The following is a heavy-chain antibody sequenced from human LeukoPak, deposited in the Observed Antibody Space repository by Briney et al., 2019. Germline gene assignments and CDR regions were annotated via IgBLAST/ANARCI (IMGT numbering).Heavy chain of an antibody. CDR1: GGSLTNYY. D-gene: IGHD5-12*01. CDR2: TNHSGST. J-gene: IGHJ4*02. Sequence: PSETLSLTCAVSGGSLTNYYWSWIRQPPGKGLEWIGETNHSGSTNNNPSLKSRITISVDTSKNQFSLKLRSVTAADSAVYYCARGLYTGYPTDWGQGTLVTVSS. CDR3: ARGLYTGYPTD. V-gene: IGHV4-34*01.